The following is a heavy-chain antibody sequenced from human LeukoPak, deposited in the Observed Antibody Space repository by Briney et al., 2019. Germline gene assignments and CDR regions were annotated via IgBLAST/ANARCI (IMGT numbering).Heavy chain of an antibody. CDR1: GGSFSGYY. V-gene: IGHV4-34*01. Sequence: PSETLSLTCAVYGGSFSGYYWSWIRQPPGKGLEWIGEINHSGSTNYNPSLKSRLTISVDTSKNQFSLKLSSVTAADTAVYYCARRRGYSGYDYGFDYWGQGTLVTASS. CDR2: INHSGST. J-gene: IGHJ4*02. CDR3: ARRRGYSGYDYGFDY. D-gene: IGHD5-12*01.